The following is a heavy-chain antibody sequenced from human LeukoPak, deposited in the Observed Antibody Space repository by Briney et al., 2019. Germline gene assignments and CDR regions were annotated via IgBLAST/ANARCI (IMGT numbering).Heavy chain of an antibody. Sequence: GGSLRLSCAASGFTFSSYTMNWVHRAPGKGLEWVSSITFSSSYIYYADSVKGRFTISRDDAKNSLYLQMNNLRAEDTAVYYCARDWDTSGWHQFGIDVWGQGTTVTVSS. D-gene: IGHD6-19*01. CDR2: ITFSSSYI. V-gene: IGHV3-21*01. CDR1: GFTFSSYT. CDR3: ARDWDTSGWHQFGIDV. J-gene: IGHJ6*02.